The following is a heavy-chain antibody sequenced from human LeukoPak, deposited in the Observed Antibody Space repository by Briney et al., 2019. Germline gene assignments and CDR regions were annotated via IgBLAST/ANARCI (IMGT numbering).Heavy chain of an antibody. J-gene: IGHJ4*02. D-gene: IGHD4-17*01. Sequence: SVKVSCKASGGTFSSYAISWVRQAPGQGLEWMGRIIPILGIANYAQKFQGRVTITADKSTSTAYMELSSLRSEDTAVCYCASGTTTVTTGGVYWGQGTLVTVSS. CDR2: IIPILGIA. CDR1: GGTFSSYA. V-gene: IGHV1-69*04. CDR3: ASGTTTVTTGGVY.